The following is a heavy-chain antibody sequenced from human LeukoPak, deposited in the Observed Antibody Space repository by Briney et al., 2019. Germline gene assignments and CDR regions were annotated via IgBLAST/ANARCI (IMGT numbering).Heavy chain of an antibody. V-gene: IGHV3-7*01. Sequence: GGSLRLSCAASGFTFSSYWVSWVRQAPGKGLEWVANIKQDGSEKYYVDSVKGRFTISRDNAKNSLYLQMNSLRAEDTAVYYCARQWELLPITPWGQGTLVTVSS. CDR1: GFTFSSYW. CDR2: IKQDGSEK. D-gene: IGHD1-26*01. J-gene: IGHJ5*02. CDR3: ARQWELLPITP.